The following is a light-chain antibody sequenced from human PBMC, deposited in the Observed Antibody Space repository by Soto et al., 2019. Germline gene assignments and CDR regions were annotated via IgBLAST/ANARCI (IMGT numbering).Light chain of an antibody. CDR2: GAS. CDR3: QQGGSFPIT. V-gene: IGKV1-12*01. J-gene: IGKJ5*01. CDR1: QDSGSW. Sequence: DLQMTQSPSSVSASVGDRVTITCRASQDSGSWLAWYQQKPGKAPDLLIYGASSLQSGVPSRFYGSGSGTDFTLTISSLQPEDFATYYCQQGGSFPITFGQGTRLEIK.